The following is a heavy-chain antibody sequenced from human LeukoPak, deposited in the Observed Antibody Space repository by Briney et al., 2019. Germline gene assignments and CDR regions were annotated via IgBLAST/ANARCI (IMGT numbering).Heavy chain of an antibody. V-gene: IGHV3-23*01. CDR1: GFAFNTYS. Sequence: GGSLRLSCAASGFAFNTYSMNWVRQAPGKGLEWVSAISGSGGSTYYADSVKGRFTISRDNSKNTLYLQMNSLRAEDTAVYYCAKGRYYYDSSGFDYWGQGTLVTVSS. J-gene: IGHJ4*02. D-gene: IGHD3-22*01. CDR2: ISGSGGST. CDR3: AKGRYYYDSSGFDY.